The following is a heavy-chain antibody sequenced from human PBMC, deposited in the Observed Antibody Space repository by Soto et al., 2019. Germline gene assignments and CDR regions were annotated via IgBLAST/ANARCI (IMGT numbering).Heavy chain of an antibody. CDR3: ARGRSPYYDFWSGYNWFDP. Sequence: SETLSLTCAVYGGSFSGYYWSWIRQPPGKGLEWIGEINHSGSTNYNPSLKSRVTISVDTSKNQFSLKLSSVTAADTAVYYYARGRSPYYDFWSGYNWFDPWGQGTLVTVSS. CDR2: INHSGST. V-gene: IGHV4-34*01. J-gene: IGHJ5*02. D-gene: IGHD3-3*01. CDR1: GGSFSGYY.